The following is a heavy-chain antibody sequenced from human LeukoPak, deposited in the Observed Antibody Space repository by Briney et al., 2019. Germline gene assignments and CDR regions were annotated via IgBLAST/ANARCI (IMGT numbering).Heavy chain of an antibody. CDR2: IYYSGST. J-gene: IGHJ5*02. V-gene: IGHV4-59*01. D-gene: IGHD3-22*01. CDR1: GGSISSYY. CDR3: ARVGYYDSSGYRAPLDP. Sequence: PSETLSLTCTVSGGSISSYYWSWIRQPPGKGLEWIGYIYYSGSTNYNPSLKSRVTISVDTSKNQFSLKLSSVTAADTAVYYCARVGYYDSSGYRAPLDPWGQGTLVTVSS.